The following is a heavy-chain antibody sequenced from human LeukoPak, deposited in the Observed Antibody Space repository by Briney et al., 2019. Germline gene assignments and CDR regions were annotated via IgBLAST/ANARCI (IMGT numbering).Heavy chain of an antibody. CDR1: GGSISSYY. D-gene: IGHD7-27*01. CDR3: AREWETGDLDY. V-gene: IGHV4-59*01. CDR2: IYYSGST. Sequence: SETLSLTCTVSGGSISSYYWSWIRQPPGKGLEWIGYIYYSGSTNYNPSLKSRVTISVDTSKNQFSLKLSSVTAADTAVYYCAREWETGDLDYWGQGTLDTVSS. J-gene: IGHJ4*02.